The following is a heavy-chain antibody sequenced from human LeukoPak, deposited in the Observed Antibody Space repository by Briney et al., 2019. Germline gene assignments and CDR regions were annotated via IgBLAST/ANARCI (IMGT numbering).Heavy chain of an antibody. CDR3: ARDDGRGYFDY. Sequence: SETLSLICTVSGGSISSYYWSWIRQPPGEGLEWIGYIYYSGSTNYNPSLKSRVTISVDTSKNQFSLKLSSVAAADTAVYYCARDDGRGYFDYWGQGTLVTVSS. J-gene: IGHJ4*02. V-gene: IGHV4-59*01. CDR2: IYYSGST. CDR1: GGSISSYY.